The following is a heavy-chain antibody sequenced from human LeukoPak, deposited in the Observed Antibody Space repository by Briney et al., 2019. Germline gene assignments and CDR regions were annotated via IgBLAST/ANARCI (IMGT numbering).Heavy chain of an antibody. CDR1: GSTFSSYG. Sequence: GGSLRLSCAASGSTFSSYGMHWVRQAPGKGLEWVAVISYDGSNKYYADSVKGRFTISRDNSKDTLYLQMNSLRAEDTAVYYCAKDLIPYCGGDCYSDYWGQGTLVTVSS. V-gene: IGHV3-30*18. CDR2: ISYDGSNK. D-gene: IGHD2-21*02. CDR3: AKDLIPYCGGDCYSDY. J-gene: IGHJ4*02.